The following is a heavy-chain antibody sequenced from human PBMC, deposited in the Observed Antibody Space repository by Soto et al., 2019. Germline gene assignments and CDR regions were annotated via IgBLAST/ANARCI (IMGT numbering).Heavy chain of an antibody. V-gene: IGHV3-30-3*01. CDR2: ISYDGSNK. J-gene: IGHJ6*02. Sequence: GGSLRLSCAASGFTFSSYAMHWVRQAPGKGLEWVAVISYDGSNKYYADSVKGRFTISRDNSKNTLYLQMNSLRAEDTAVYYCARDINLFTIFEDYYGMDVWGQGTTVTVS. CDR3: ARDINLFTIFEDYYGMDV. D-gene: IGHD3-3*01. CDR1: GFTFSSYA.